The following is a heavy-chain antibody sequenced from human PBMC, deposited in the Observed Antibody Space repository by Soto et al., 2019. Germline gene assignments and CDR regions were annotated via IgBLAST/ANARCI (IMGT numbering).Heavy chain of an antibody. CDR2: IKQDGDEK. D-gene: IGHD6-19*01. V-gene: IGHV3-7*03. J-gene: IGHJ5*02. CDR3: AGGGGWLTLS. CDR1: GFTFSTYW. Sequence: GGSLRLSCAASGFTFSTYWMNWVRQAPGKGLEWVANIKQDGDEKYYVDSVKGRFTISRDNAKNSLYLQMNNLRVEDTAVYYCAGGGGWLTLSWGPGTLVTVSS.